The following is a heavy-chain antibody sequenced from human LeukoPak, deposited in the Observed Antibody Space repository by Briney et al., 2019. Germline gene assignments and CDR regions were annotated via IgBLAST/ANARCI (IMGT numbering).Heavy chain of an antibody. V-gene: IGHV4-59*01. CDR3: ARVRYCSSTSCYWFDP. D-gene: IGHD2-2*01. J-gene: IGHJ5*02. CDR2: IYYSGST. CDR1: GGSISSYY. Sequence: PSETLSLTRTVSGGSISSYYWSWIRQPPGKGLEWIGYIYYSGSTNYNPSLKSRVTISVDTSKNQFSLKLSSVTAADTAVYYCARVRYCSSTSCYWFDPWGQGTLVTVSS.